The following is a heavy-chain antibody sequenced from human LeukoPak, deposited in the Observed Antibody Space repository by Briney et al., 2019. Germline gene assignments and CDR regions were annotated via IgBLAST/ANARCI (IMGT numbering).Heavy chain of an antibody. CDR2: MNPNSGNT. V-gene: IGHV1-8*01. CDR1: GYTFTSYD. D-gene: IGHD6-6*01. J-gene: IGHJ4*02. CDR3: AREVRTYSSSSGGFDY. Sequence: ASVKVSCKASGYTFTSYDINWVRQATGQGLEWMGWMNPNSGNTGYAQKFQGRVTMTRNTSISTAYMELSSLRSEDTAVYYCAREVRTYSSSSGGFDYWGQGTLVTVSS.